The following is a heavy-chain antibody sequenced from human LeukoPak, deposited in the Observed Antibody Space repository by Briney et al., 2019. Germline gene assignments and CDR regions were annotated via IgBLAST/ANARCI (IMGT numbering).Heavy chain of an antibody. V-gene: IGHV4-34*01. J-gene: IGHJ4*02. Sequence: PSETLSLTCAVYGGSFSGYYWSWIRQPPGKGLEWIGEINHSGTTNYNPSLKSRVTISVDTSKNQFSLKLSSVTAADTAVYYCARRDYWGQGTLVTVSS. CDR3: ARRDY. CDR1: GGSFSGYY. CDR2: INHSGTT.